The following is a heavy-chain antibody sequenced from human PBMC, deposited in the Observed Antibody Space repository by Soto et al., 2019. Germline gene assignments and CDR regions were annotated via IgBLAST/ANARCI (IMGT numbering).Heavy chain of an antibody. CDR2: VSSTGST. V-gene: IGHV4-59*01. Sequence: HVQLQESGPGLVKPSETLYLICAVSGASITQYYWNWIRQSPGKGLEWIVSVSSTGSTVYNPSLTSRVTVSLDTSKNQFSLTLNSVTAADTTVYHCARGGGSPHHNHEFDFWGQRTLVTVSS. D-gene: IGHD6-13*01. J-gene: IGHJ4*02. CDR3: ARGGGSPHHNHEFDF. CDR1: GASITQYY.